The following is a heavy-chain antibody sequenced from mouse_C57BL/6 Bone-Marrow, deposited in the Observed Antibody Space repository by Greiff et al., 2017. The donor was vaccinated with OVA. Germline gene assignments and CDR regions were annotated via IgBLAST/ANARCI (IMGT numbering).Heavy chain of an antibody. CDR1: GIDFSRYW. J-gene: IGHJ3*01. CDR2: INPDSSTI. D-gene: IGHD1-1*01. CDR3: ARPGGITTVVEGWFAY. V-gene: IGHV4-1*01. Sequence: EVKLLESGGGLVQPGGSLKLSCAASGIDFSRYWMSWVRRAPGKGLEWIGEINPDSSTINYAPSLKDKFIISRDNAKNTLYLQMSKVRSEDTALYYCARPGGITTVVEGWFAYWGQGTLVTVSA.